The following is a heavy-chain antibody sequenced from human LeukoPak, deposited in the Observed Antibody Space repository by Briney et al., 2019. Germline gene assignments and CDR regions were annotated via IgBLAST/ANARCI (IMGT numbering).Heavy chain of an antibody. CDR2: INTSSGGA. D-gene: IGHD1-26*01. CDR3: ARDPANGRPDSFDI. CDR1: GYSFTTYL. J-gene: IGHJ3*02. V-gene: IGHV1-46*01. Sequence: AAVTVSCKASGYSFTTYLIHWVGQAPGQGLEGLGEINTSSGGAAYAPEFQGRVTITSDTSTSTAYMELRSLRSEDTAVYFCARDPANGRPDSFDIWGQGTLVTVSS.